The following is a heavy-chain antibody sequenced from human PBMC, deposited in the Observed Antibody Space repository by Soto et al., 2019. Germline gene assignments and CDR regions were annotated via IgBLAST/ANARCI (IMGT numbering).Heavy chain of an antibody. CDR1: GFDFGSSG. CDR2: IVVASGRT. Sequence: GASVKVSCKASGFDFGSSGIQFLRQTRGRGLEWIGWIVVASGRTNYARQFQGRVAFSRDMSSTTAYMDLYDLKSDDTAVYFCSADHPHTAIGWPVWGQGTTVTVSS. J-gene: IGHJ6*02. CDR3: SADHPHTAIGWPV. V-gene: IGHV1-58*02.